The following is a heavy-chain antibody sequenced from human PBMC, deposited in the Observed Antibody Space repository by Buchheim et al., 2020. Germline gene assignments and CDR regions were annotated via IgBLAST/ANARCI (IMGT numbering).Heavy chain of an antibody. CDR2: IGIDGSTT. CDR1: GFTFSPYW. Sequence: EVQLVESGGGLVQPGGSLRLTCVASGFTFSPYWMHWVRQAPGKGLVWVSRIGIDGSTTNYADSVKGRFTISRGNVKNTLYLQMDSLRAEDTAVYFCGRGGSNTARGMDVWGQGTT. J-gene: IGHJ6*02. CDR3: GRGGSNTARGMDV. D-gene: IGHD5-18*01. V-gene: IGHV3-74*01.